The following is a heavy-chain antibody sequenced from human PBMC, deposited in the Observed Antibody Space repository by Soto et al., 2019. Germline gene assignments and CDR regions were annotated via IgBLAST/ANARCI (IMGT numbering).Heavy chain of an antibody. CDR3: AREAYSSSHSRWFDP. D-gene: IGHD6-19*01. CDR1: GGSISSYY. Sequence: SETLSFTCTVSGGSISSYYWSWIRQPPGKGLEWIGYIYYSGSTNYNPSLKSRVTISVDTSKNQFSLKLSSVTAADTAVYYCAREAYSSSHSRWFDPWGQGTLVTVSS. V-gene: IGHV4-59*01. CDR2: IYYSGST. J-gene: IGHJ5*02.